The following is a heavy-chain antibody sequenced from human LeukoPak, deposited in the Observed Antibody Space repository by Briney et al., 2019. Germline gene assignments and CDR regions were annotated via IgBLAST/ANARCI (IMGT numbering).Heavy chain of an antibody. CDR1: GFTFSSYE. J-gene: IGHJ4*02. D-gene: IGHD3-16*02. CDR3: ASSPPAYDYVWGSYRYTTLDY. Sequence: GGSLRLSCAASGFTFSSYEMNWVRQAPGKGLEWVSYISSSGSTIYYADSVKGRFTISRDNSKNTLYLQMNSLRAEDTAVYYCASSPPAYDYVWGSYRYTTLDYWGQGTLVTVSS. CDR2: ISSSGSTI. V-gene: IGHV3-48*03.